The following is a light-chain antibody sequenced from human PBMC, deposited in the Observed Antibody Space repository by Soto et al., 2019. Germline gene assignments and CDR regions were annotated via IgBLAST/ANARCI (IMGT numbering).Light chain of an antibody. J-gene: IGLJ3*02. Sequence: QSALTQPASVSGTPGQSITISCTGTSSDVGGYNYVSWYQQHPGKAPKLLIYEVSNRPSGVSNRFSGSKSGNTASPTISGLQAEDEADYYCCSFTSSSTVVFGGGTKLTVL. CDR1: SSDVGGYNY. V-gene: IGLV2-14*01. CDR3: CSFTSSSTVV. CDR2: EVS.